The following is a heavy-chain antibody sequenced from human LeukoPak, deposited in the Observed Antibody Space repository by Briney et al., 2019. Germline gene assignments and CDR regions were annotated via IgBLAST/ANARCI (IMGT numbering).Heavy chain of an antibody. V-gene: IGHV3-23*01. CDR2: ISGSGGST. CDR3: AKDQQPGLRYFDWLFDLDY. CDR1: GFTFSSYA. Sequence: PGGSLRLFCAASGFTFSSYAMSWVRQAPGKGLEWVSAISGSGGSTYYADSVKGRFTISRDNSKNTLCLQMNSLRAEDTAVYYCAKDQQPGLRYFDWLFDLDYWGQGTLVTVSS. J-gene: IGHJ4*02. D-gene: IGHD3-9*01.